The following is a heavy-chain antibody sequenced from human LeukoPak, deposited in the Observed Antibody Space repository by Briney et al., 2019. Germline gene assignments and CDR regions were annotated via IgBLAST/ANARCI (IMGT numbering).Heavy chain of an antibody. D-gene: IGHD5-18*01. CDR1: GGSISSYY. Sequence: SKTLSLTCTVSGGSISSYYWSWIRQPAGKGLEWIGRIYTSGSTNYNPSLKSRVTMSVDTSKNQFSLKLSSVTAADTAVYYCARGVTDRHYYYYMDVWGKGTTVTVSS. CDR2: IYTSGST. CDR3: ARGVTDRHYYYYMDV. V-gene: IGHV4-4*07. J-gene: IGHJ6*03.